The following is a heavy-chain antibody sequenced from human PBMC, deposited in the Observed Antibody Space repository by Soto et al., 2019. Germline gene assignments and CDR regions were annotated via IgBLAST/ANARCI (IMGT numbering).Heavy chain of an antibody. V-gene: IGHV4-31*03. Sequence: PSETLSLTCTVSGGSISSGGYYWSWIRQHPGKGREWIGYIYYSGSTYYNPSLKSRVTISVDTSKNQFSLKLSSVTAADTAVYYCARGESNWNDQGCYFDYWGQGTLVTVSS. CDR1: GGSISSGGYY. CDR3: ARGESNWNDQGCYFDY. CDR2: IYYSGST. J-gene: IGHJ4*02. D-gene: IGHD1-20*01.